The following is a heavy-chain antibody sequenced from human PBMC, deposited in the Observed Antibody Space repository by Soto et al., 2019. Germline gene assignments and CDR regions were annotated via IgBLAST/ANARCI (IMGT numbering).Heavy chain of an antibody. CDR1: GYTFTGYY. CDR2: INPNSGGT. CDR3: ARDWDDYYGSVSGWFDP. V-gene: IGHV1-2*02. J-gene: IGHJ5*02. Sequence: ASVKVSCKASGYTFTGYYMHWVRQAPGQGLEWMGWINPNSGGTNYAQKFQGRVTMTRDTSISTAYMELSRLRSDDTAVYYCARDWDDYYGSVSGWFDPWGQGTLVTVSS. D-gene: IGHD3-10*01.